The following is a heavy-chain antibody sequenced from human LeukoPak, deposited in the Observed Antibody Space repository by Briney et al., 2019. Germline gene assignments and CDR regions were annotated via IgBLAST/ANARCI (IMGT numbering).Heavy chain of an antibody. CDR1: GYSFANYW. V-gene: IGHV5-51*01. CDR3: AISGSTGTISSIDY. J-gene: IGHJ4*02. Sequence: GESLKISCKGSGYSFANYWIGWVRQMPGKGLEWMGIIYPGDSDTRYSPSFQGQVTISADKSISTAYVQWSSLKASDTAIYYCAISGSTGTISSIDYWGQGTLVAVSS. CDR2: IYPGDSDT. D-gene: IGHD1-7*01.